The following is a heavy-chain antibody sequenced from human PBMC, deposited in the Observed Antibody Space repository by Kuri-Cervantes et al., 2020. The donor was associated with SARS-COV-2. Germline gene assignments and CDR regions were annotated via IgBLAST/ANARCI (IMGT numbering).Heavy chain of an antibody. CDR3: AGAGKGWKYPIDY. J-gene: IGHJ4*02. CDR1: GFTFSGYY. D-gene: IGHD3-10*01. CDR2: ISDGGRAK. Sequence: GGSLRLSCAASGFTFSGYYMSWIRQAPGRGLEWVSFISDGGRAKHYADSVKGRFTVSRDNAKNSLYLQMNSLRTEDTAVNFCAGAGKGWKYPIDYWGQGTLVTVSS. V-gene: IGHV3-11*04.